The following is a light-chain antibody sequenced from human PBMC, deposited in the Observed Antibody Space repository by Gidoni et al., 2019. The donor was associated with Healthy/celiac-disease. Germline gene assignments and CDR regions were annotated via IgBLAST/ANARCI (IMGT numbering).Light chain of an antibody. CDR2: SNN. J-gene: IGLJ1*01. CDR1: SSNIGSNT. CDR3: AAWDDSLNGLSG. V-gene: IGLV1-44*01. Sequence: QSVLTQPHSASGTPGPRVTISCSGSSSNIGSNTVNWYQQLPGTAPKLLIYSNNQRPSVFPDRFSGSKSGTSASLAISGLQSEDEADYYCAAWDDSLNGLSGFGTGTKVTVL.